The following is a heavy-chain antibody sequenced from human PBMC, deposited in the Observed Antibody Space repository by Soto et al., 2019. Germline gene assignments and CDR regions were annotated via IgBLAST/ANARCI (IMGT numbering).Heavy chain of an antibody. CDR1: GGTFSSYA. CDR2: IIPIFGTA. J-gene: IGHJ6*02. CDR3: ARDQGYSYGSALNIYYYGMDV. V-gene: IGHV1-69*06. D-gene: IGHD5-18*01. Sequence: QVQLVQSGAEVKKPGSSVKVSCKASGGTFSSYAISWVRQAPGQGLEWMGGIIPIFGTANYAQKFQGRVTMTADKSTSTAYMELSSLRSEDTAVYYCARDQGYSYGSALNIYYYGMDVWGQGTTVTVSS.